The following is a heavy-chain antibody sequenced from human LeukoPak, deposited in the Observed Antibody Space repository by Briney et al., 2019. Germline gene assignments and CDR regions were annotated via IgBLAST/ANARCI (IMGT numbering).Heavy chain of an antibody. CDR3: AMGGTLEYFQH. CDR1: GFTFSSYE. J-gene: IGHJ1*01. Sequence: PGGSLRLSCAGSGFTFSSYEMNWVRQAPGKGLEWVSYISSSGRAIYYADSVKGRFTVSRDNAKNSLYLQMNSLRVEDTAVYYCAMGGTLEYFQHWGQGTLVTVSS. CDR2: ISSSGRAI. V-gene: IGHV3-48*03.